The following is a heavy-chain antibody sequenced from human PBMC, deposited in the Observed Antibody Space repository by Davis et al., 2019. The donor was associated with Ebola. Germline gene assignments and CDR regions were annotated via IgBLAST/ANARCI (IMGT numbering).Heavy chain of an antibody. J-gene: IGHJ5*02. CDR2: IIPLIGTA. CDR3: ADGGGGDSSGFQSWFDP. D-gene: IGHD3-22*01. CDR1: GGTFTSYA. V-gene: IGHV1-69*13. Sequence: SVKVSCKASGGTFTSYAISWVRQAPGQGLEWMGGIIPLIGTANYAQKFQDRVKITADESTSTSYMELNSLRSDGTAVYYCADGGGGDSSGFQSWFDPWGQGTLVTVSS.